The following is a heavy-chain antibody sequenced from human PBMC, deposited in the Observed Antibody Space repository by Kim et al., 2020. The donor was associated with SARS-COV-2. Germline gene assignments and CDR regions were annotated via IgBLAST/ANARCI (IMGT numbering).Heavy chain of an antibody. J-gene: IGHJ4*02. CDR2: IYYSGST. Sequence: ETLSLTCTVSGGSISSYYWSWIRQPPGKGLEWIGYIYYSGSTNYNPSLKSRVTISVDTSKNQFSLKLSSVTAADTAVYYCAIFPSTPGYDYWDQGTLVTVSS. D-gene: IGHD2-2*03. CDR3: AIFPSTPGYDY. CDR1: GGSISSYY. V-gene: IGHV4-59*01.